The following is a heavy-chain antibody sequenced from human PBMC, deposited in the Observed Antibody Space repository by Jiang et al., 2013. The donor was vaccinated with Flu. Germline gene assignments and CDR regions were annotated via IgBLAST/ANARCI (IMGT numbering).Heavy chain of an antibody. D-gene: IGHD2/OR15-2a*01. Sequence: SGAEVKKPGASVKVSCKASGYTFTSYGISWVRLAPGQGLEWMGWISAYNGNTNYAQKLQGRVTMTTDTSTSTAYMELRSLRSDDTAVYYCARAPSLVLRPELPDYWGQGTLVTVSS. CDR3: ARAPSLVLRPELPDY. CDR1: GYTFTSYG. J-gene: IGHJ4*02. CDR2: ISAYNGNT. V-gene: IGHV1-18*01.